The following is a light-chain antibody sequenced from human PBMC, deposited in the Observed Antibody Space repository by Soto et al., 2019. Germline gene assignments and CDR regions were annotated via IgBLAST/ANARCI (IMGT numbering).Light chain of an antibody. Sequence: DIQMTQSPSSLSASVGDRVTITCRASESIARHLNWYQQKPGNAPKLLIYAALSLQNGVPSRFRGGGSGTDFTLTISNLQPEDFAPYYCQQSYSTLSITFGQGTRLEIK. J-gene: IGKJ5*01. CDR2: AAL. CDR3: QQSYSTLSIT. CDR1: ESIARH. V-gene: IGKV1-39*01.